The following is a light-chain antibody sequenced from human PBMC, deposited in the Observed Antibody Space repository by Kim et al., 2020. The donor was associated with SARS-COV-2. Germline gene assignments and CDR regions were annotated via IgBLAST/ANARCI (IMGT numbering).Light chain of an antibody. Sequence: SLSPGVRATLSCRASQSVSSTYLAWYQQKPGQAPRLLIYGASSRATGIPDRFSGSGAGTDFTLTISRLEPEDFAVYYCQQYGWLSTFGQGTKLEI. J-gene: IGKJ2*01. CDR1: QSVSSTY. CDR2: GAS. V-gene: IGKV3-20*01. CDR3: QQYGWLST.